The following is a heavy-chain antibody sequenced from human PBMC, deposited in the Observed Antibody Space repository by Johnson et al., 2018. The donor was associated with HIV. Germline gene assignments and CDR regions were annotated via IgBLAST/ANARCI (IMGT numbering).Heavy chain of an antibody. CDR1: GFTFDDYA. J-gene: IGHJ3*02. Sequence: VRPGGSLRLSCAASGFTFDDYAMSWVRQGPRKGLEWVSGINWNGGSTGYVDSVKGRFTISRDNSKGTLYLQMDGLRPEDTALYYCAKVHIPARWSAAFDIWGRGTLVTVSS. V-gene: IGHV3-20*04. D-gene: IGHD6-6*01. CDR2: INWNGGST. CDR3: AKVHIPARWSAAFDI.